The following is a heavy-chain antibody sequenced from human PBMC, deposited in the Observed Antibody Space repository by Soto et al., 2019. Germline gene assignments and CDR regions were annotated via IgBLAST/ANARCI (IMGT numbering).Heavy chain of an antibody. J-gene: IGHJ4*02. V-gene: IGHV3-23*01. Sequence: GGSLRLSCAASGFTFSNAWMSWVRQAPGKGLEWVSVISGSGGSTYYADSVKGRFTISRDNSKNTLYLQMNSLRAEDTAVYYCAKRAWGYFYFDYWGQGTLVTVSS. CDR3: AKRAWGYFYFDY. D-gene: IGHD1-26*01. CDR2: ISGSGGST. CDR1: GFTFSNAW.